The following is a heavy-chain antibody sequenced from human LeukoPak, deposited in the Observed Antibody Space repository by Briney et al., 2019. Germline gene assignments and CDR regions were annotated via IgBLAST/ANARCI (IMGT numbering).Heavy chain of an antibody. CDR1: GGSFSGYY. CDR3: ARGCSSTSCQYYFDY. V-gene: IGHV4-34*01. Sequence: SETLSLTCAVYGGSFSGYYWSWIRQPPGEGLEWIGEINHSGSTNYNPSLKSRVTISVDTSKNQFSLKLSSVTAADTAVYYCARGCSSTSCQYYFDYWGQGTLVTVSS. J-gene: IGHJ4*02. CDR2: INHSGST. D-gene: IGHD2-2*01.